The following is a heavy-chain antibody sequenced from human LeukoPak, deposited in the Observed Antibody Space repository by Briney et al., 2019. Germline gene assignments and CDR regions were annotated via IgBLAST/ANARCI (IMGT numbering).Heavy chain of an antibody. CDR3: ARGNDYFDY. Sequence: KPSETLSLICTVSGGAINSGHFWNWLRQTPGSGLEYLGYVSYTGITYYNPSLMSRVNMSVDTSKKQFSLTLTSVTAADTATYYCARGNDYFDYWGQGSLVTVSS. CDR2: VSYTGIT. V-gene: IGHV4-31*03. J-gene: IGHJ4*02. D-gene: IGHD3-16*01. CDR1: GGAINSGHF.